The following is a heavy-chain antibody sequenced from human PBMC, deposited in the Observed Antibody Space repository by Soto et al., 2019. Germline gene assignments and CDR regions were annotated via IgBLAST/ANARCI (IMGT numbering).Heavy chain of an antibody. J-gene: IGHJ4*02. D-gene: IGHD6-19*01. CDR2: IYHSGNT. Sequence: SSETLSLTCVVSGYSISSGYSWGWIRQPPGKGLEWIGSIYHSGNTYYNPSLKSRVTVSLDTSKNQFSLKLSSVTAADTAVYYCARISSGWQTVDYWGQGTLVTVSS. V-gene: IGHV4-38-2*01. CDR3: ARISSGWQTVDY. CDR1: GYSISSGYS.